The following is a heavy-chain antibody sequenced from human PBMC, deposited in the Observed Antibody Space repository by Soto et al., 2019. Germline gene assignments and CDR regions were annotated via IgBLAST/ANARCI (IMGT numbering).Heavy chain of an antibody. CDR1: GFTFSSYA. D-gene: IGHD3-10*01. CDR3: ARDPTSSSGSPSYYFDY. J-gene: IGHJ4*02. V-gene: IGHV3-30-3*01. Sequence: GGSLRLSCAASGFTFSSYAMHWVRQAPGKGLEWVAVISYDGSNKYYADSVKGRFTISRDNSKNTLYLQMNSLRAEDTAVYYCARDPTSSSGSPSYYFDYWGKGTLVPVSS. CDR2: ISYDGSNK.